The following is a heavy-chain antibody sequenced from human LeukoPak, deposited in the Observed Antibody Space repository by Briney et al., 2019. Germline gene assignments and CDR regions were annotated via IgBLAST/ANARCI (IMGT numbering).Heavy chain of an antibody. CDR1: GFTFSSYA. D-gene: IGHD2-2*01. J-gene: IGHJ3*02. V-gene: IGHV3-23*01. CDR3: AKGVGSNGNQLLSLAFDI. CDR2: ISGSGGST. Sequence: GGSLRLSCAASGFTFSSYAMSWVRQVPGKGLEWVSAISGSGGSTYYAASVKGPFTISRDNSKNTLYLQMNSLRAEDTAVYYCAKGVGSNGNQLLSLAFDIWGQGTMVTVSS.